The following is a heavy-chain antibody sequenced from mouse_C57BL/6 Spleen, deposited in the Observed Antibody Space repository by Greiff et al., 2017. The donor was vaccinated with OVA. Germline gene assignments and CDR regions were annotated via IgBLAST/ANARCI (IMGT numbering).Heavy chain of an antibody. CDR2: ISSGSSTI. V-gene: IGHV5-17*01. J-gene: IGHJ4*01. CDR1: GFTFSDYG. D-gene: IGHD1-1*01. Sequence: EVKLMESGGGLVKPGGSLKLSCAASGFTFSDYGMHWVRQAPEQGLEWVAYISSGSSTIYYADTVKGRFTISRDNAKNTLFLQMTSLRSEDTAMYYCARPYYGRDAMDYWGQGTSVTVSS. CDR3: ARPYYGRDAMDY.